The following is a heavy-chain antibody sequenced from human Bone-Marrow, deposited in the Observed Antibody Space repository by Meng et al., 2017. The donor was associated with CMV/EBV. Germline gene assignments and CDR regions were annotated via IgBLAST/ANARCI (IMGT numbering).Heavy chain of an antibody. CDR3: ASPIAVAGYYFDY. V-gene: IGHV1-69*12. CDR1: GGTFSSYA. Sequence: VQVLRSGAEVKKPGSTVKVSCKASGGTFSSYAISWVRQAPGQGLEWMGGIIPIFGTANYAQKFQGRVTITADESTSTAYMELSSLRSEDTAVYYCASPIAVAGYYFDYWGQGTLVTVSS. D-gene: IGHD6-19*01. CDR2: IIPIFGTA. J-gene: IGHJ4*02.